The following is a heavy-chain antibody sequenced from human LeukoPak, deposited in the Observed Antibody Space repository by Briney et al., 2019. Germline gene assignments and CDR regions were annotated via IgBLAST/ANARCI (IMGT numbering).Heavy chain of an antibody. D-gene: IGHD2-15*01. CDR1: GYTFTGYY. J-gene: IGHJ6*03. V-gene: IGHV1-46*01. Sequence: ASVKVSCKASGYTFTGYYMHWVRQAPGQGLEWMGIINPSGGSTSYAQKFQGRVTMARDTSTSTVYMELSSLRSEDTAVYYCARDALYCSGGSCTDYYYYMDVWGKGTTVTISS. CDR3: ARDALYCSGGSCTDYYYYMDV. CDR2: INPSGGST.